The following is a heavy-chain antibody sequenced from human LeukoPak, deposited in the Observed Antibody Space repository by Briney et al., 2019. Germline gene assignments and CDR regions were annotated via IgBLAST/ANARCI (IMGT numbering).Heavy chain of an antibody. Sequence: GGSLRLSCAASGFTFSDYYMSWIRQAPGKGLEWVSYISSSSNYTNHADSVKRRFTISRENDENSLYLQMNSLRAEDTAVYYCARVGRRVAVAGNAFDIWGQGTMVTVSS. J-gene: IGHJ3*02. D-gene: IGHD6-19*01. V-gene: IGHV3-11*06. CDR2: ISSSSNYT. CDR3: ARVGRRVAVAGNAFDI. CDR1: GFTFSDYY.